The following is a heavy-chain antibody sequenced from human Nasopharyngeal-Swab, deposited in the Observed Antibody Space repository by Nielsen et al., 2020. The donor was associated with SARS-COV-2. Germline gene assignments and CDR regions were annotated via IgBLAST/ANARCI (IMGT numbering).Heavy chain of an antibody. CDR1: GFTFSRYA. CDR3: ARPGLWFGVGWGVVDY. Sequence: GGLLRPSCVASGFTFSRYAMRWVRQAPAKGLEWMAVISYDGSNKYYADSVMCRFTISSDNSKNTLYLQMNSLRAEDTAVYYYARPGLWFGVGWGVVDYWGQGTLVTVSS. J-gene: IGHJ4*02. D-gene: IGHD3-10*01. V-gene: IGHV3-30*04. CDR2: ISYDGSNK.